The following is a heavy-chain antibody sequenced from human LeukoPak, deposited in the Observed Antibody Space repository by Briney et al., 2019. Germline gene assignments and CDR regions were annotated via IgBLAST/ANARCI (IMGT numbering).Heavy chain of an antibody. V-gene: IGHV3-23*01. CDR1: GFTFSSYA. Sequence: QPGASLRPSCAASGFTFSSYAMSWVRQAPGKGLEWVSAISGSGGSTYYADSVKGRFTISRDNSKNTLYLQMNSLRAEDTAVYYCAKDLNVYCGGDCYSQPDYWGQGTLVTVSS. CDR3: AKDLNVYCGGDCYSQPDY. J-gene: IGHJ4*02. D-gene: IGHD2-21*02. CDR2: ISGSGGST.